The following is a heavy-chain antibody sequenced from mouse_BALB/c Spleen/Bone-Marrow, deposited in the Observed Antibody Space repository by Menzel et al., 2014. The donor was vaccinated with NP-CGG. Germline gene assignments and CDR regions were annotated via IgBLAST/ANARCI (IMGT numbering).Heavy chain of an antibody. D-gene: IGHD1-1*02. CDR3: ARDKGGILFDY. CDR1: GFTFTDYY. V-gene: IGHV7-3*02. Sequence: EVNVVESGGGLVQPGGSLRLSCATSGFTFTDYYMNWVRQPPGKALEWLGFIRNKASGYTTEYSASVKGRFTISRDNSQSILYLQMNTLRAEDSATYYCARDKGGILFDYLGQATTITVSS. CDR2: IRNKASGYTT. J-gene: IGHJ2*01.